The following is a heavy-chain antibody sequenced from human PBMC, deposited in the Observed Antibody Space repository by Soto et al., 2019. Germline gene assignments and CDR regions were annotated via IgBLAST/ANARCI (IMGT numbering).Heavy chain of an antibody. CDR1: GFTFGDYA. CDR3: TTDPAGLRYFDWSLAWFDP. D-gene: IGHD3-9*01. V-gene: IGHV3-49*04. CDR2: IRSKSYGGTT. J-gene: IGHJ5*02. Sequence: GGSLRLSCTASGFTFGDYAMAWVRPAPGKGLEWVGFIRSKSYGGTTEYAASVKGRFTISRDDSKSIAYLQMNSLKTEDTAVYYRTTDPAGLRYFDWSLAWFDPWGQGTLVTVSS.